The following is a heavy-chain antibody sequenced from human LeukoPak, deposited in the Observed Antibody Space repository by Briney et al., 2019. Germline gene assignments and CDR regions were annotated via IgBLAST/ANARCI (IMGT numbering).Heavy chain of an antibody. CDR1: GFTFSAYW. D-gene: IGHD1-7*01. Sequence: GESLRLSCAASGFTFSAYWMTWVRQAPGKGLEWVAIINEGGGLKYYVDSVKGRFTISRDNTNNSLYLQMNSLRAEDTAVYYCAKRRGLELLYYYYMDVWGKGTTVTVSS. CDR3: AKRRGLELLYYYYMDV. CDR2: INEGGGLK. V-gene: IGHV3-7*03. J-gene: IGHJ6*03.